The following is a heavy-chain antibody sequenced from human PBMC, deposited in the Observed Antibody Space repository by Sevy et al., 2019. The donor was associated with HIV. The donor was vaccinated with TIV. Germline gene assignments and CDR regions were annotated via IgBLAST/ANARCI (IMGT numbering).Heavy chain of an antibody. CDR3: ARPSIVGATEGSPGNYFDY. Sequence: GGSLRLSCAASGFTFSSYGMHWVRQAPGKGLEWVAVIWYDESNKYYADSVKGRFTISRDNSKNTLYLQMNSLRAEETAVYYCARPSIVGATEGSPGNYFDYWGQGTLVTVSS. CDR1: GFTFSSYG. CDR2: IWYDESNK. D-gene: IGHD1-26*01. V-gene: IGHV3-33*01. J-gene: IGHJ4*02.